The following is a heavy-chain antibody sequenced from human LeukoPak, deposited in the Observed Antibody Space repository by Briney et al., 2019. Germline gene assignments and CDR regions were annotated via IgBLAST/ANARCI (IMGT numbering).Heavy chain of an antibody. CDR2: IIPILGIA. CDR3: ARVFYSEWSGYYINYYYYMDV. D-gene: IGHD3-3*01. V-gene: IGHV1-69*02. J-gene: IGHJ6*03. CDR1: GGTFSSYT. Sequence: SVKVSCKASGGTFSSYTISWVRQAPGQGLEWMGRIIPILGIANYAQKFQGRVTITADKSTSTAYMELSSLRSEDTAVYYCARVFYSEWSGYYINYYYYMDVWGKGTTVTVSS.